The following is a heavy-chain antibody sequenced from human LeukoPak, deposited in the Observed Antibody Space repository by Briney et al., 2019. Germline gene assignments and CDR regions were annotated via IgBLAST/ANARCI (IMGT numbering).Heavy chain of an antibody. CDR3: AREVAAAGTIDY. D-gene: IGHD6-13*01. V-gene: IGHV4-61*02. Sequence: PSQTLSLTCTVSGVSISSGSYYWSWIRQPAGKGLEWIGRIYTSGSTNYNPSLKSRVTISVDTSKNQFSLKLSSVTAADTAVYYCAREVAAAGTIDYWGQGTLVTVSS. CDR1: GVSISSGSYY. J-gene: IGHJ4*02. CDR2: IYTSGST.